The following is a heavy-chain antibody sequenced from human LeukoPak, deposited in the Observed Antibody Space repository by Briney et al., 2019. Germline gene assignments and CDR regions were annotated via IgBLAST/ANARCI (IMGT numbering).Heavy chain of an antibody. D-gene: IGHD1-26*01. J-gene: IGHJ2*01. CDR2: IYNSGTT. CDR1: GGSISSYY. CDR3: AREVPWVWNFDL. V-gene: IGHV4-4*08. Sequence: SETLSLTCTVSGGSISSYYWGWIRQSPGKGLEWVGNIYNSGTTTYNPSLKSRVSLSVDTAKSQFSLKLNSVTAADTAVYYCAREVPWVWNFDLWGRGTLVTVSS.